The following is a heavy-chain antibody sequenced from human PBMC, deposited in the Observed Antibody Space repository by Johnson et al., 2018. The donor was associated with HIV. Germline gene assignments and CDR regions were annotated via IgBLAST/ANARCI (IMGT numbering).Heavy chain of an antibody. D-gene: IGHD5-18*01. Sequence: QVQLVESGGGLVQPGGSLRLSCAASGFTFSSYAMHWVRQAPGKGLEWVAVISYDGSNKYYADSVKGRFTISRDNSKNTLYLQMGSLRAEDMAVYYCARDRYSYGQPMHAFDIWGQGTMVTVSS. J-gene: IGHJ3*02. CDR2: ISYDGSNK. CDR3: ARDRYSYGQPMHAFDI. V-gene: IGHV3-30*14. CDR1: GFTFSSYA.